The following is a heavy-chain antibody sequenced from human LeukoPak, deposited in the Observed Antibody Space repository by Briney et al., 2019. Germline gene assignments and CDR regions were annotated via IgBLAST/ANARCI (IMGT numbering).Heavy chain of an antibody. Sequence: PSETLSLTCSVSGDSFSNYYWTWIRQPQGKGLEWIGYVYYSGSTNYNPSLKTRLHLSVDTSKNRFSLSLTSVTAADSAMYYCATEALLLSRGMDVWGQGTTVTVSS. CDR1: GDSFSNYY. CDR2: VYYSGST. V-gene: IGHV4-59*12. D-gene: IGHD2-2*01. J-gene: IGHJ6*02. CDR3: ATEALLLSRGMDV.